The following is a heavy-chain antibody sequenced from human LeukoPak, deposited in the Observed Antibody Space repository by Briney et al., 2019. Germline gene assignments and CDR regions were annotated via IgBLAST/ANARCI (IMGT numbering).Heavy chain of an antibody. CDR2: ISYDGSNK. V-gene: IGHV3-30*18. D-gene: IGHD3-22*01. J-gene: IGHJ4*02. CDR1: GFTFSSYG. CDR3: AKDGAAYYYDSSGYS. Sequence: GGSLRLSCAASGFTFSSYGMHWVRQAPGKGLEWVAVISYDGSNKYYADSVKGRFTISRDNSKNTLYLQMNSLRAEDTAVYYCAKDGAAYYYDSSGYSWGQGTLVTVSS.